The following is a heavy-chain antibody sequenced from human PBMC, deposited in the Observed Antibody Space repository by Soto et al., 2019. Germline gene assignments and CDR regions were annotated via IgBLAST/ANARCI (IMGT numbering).Heavy chain of an antibody. J-gene: IGHJ5*02. V-gene: IGHV4-59*02. CDR3: ARTPETRDWLDP. CDR1: GASVSSYY. D-gene: IGHD1-7*01. Sequence: SETLSLTCSVSGASVSSYYWSWVRQPPGKGLEWIGYIYYIGASNYNPSLKSRVPISVDTSKNQFSLKLTSVTAADTAVYYCARTPETRDWLDPWGQGTLVTVSS. CDR2: IYYIGAS.